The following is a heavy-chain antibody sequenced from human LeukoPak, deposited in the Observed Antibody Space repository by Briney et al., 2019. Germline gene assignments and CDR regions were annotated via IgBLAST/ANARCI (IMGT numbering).Heavy chain of an antibody. CDR2: IYHSGST. J-gene: IGHJ4*02. CDR1: GGSISSGGYS. Sequence: SETLSLTCAVSGGSISSGGYSWSWIRQPPGKGLEWIGYIYHSGSTYYNPSLKSRVTISVDRSKNQFSLKLSSVTAADTAVYYCARGSAAGRGFDYWGQGTLVTVSS. D-gene: IGHD6-13*01. V-gene: IGHV4-30-2*01. CDR3: ARGSAAGRGFDY.